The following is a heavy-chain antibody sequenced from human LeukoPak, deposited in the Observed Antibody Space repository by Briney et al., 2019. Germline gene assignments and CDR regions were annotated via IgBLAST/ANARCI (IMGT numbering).Heavy chain of an antibody. CDR2: IKQDGSER. Sequence: GGSLRLSCEASGFSMSVYWMSWVRQAPGKGLEWVGNIKQDGSERNYVDSVKGRFTISRDNAKKSLYLQMNSLRAEDTAVYYCARDGKQLAEANDYWGQGTLVTVSS. V-gene: IGHV3-7*01. D-gene: IGHD6-13*01. CDR1: GFSMSVYW. J-gene: IGHJ4*02. CDR3: ARDGKQLAEANDY.